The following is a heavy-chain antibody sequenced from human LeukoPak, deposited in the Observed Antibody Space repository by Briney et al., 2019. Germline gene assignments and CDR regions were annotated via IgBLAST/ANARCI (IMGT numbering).Heavy chain of an antibody. CDR1: GFTFSSYG. D-gene: IGHD4-23*01. CDR2: IRYDGSNK. V-gene: IGHV3-30*02. J-gene: IGHJ5*02. CDR3: ARDYGGNFWFDP. Sequence: PGGSLRLSCAASGFTFSSYGMHWVRQAPGKGLEWVAFIRYDGSNKYYADSVKGRFTISRDNSKNTLYLQMNSLRAEDTAVYYCARDYGGNFWFDPWGQGTLVTVSS.